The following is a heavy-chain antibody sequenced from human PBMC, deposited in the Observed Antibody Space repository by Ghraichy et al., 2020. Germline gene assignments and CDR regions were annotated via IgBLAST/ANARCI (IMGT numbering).Heavy chain of an antibody. CDR1: GGTFSSYA. D-gene: IGHD3-22*01. Sequence: SVKVSCKASGGTFSSYAISWVRQAPGQGLEWMGRIIPILGIANYAQKFQGRVTITADKSTSTAYMELSSLRSEDTAVYYCARDSRGLTYSSGYRLIDYWGQGTLVTVSS. J-gene: IGHJ4*02. CDR3: ARDSRGLTYSSGYRLIDY. V-gene: IGHV1-69*04. CDR2: IIPILGIA.